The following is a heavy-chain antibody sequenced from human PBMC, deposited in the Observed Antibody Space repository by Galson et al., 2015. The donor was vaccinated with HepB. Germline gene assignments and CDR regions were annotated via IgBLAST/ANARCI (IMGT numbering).Heavy chain of an antibody. D-gene: IGHD3-10*01. J-gene: IGHJ4*02. CDR3: VTDVYGSGSYYPNFAY. V-gene: IGHV1-24*01. Sequence: SVKVSCKVSGYTLNELFTHWVRQAPGKGLEWMGGFDPEDGEIIYAHKLQGRVTVTEDTSTDTVYMELSSLRSEDTAVYYCVTDVYGSGSYYPNFAYWGQGTLVTVSS. CDR1: GYTLNELF. CDR2: FDPEDGEI.